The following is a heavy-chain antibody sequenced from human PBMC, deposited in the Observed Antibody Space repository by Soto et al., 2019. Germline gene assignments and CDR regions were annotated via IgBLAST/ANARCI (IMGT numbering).Heavy chain of an antibody. CDR1: GYSFTTYW. D-gene: IGHD6-19*01. CDR3: ARVPDSSLGTMDV. J-gene: IGHJ6*02. V-gene: IGHV5-51*01. Sequence: GESLKISCKGSGYSFTTYWIGWVRQLPGQGLEWMGVMFPGDSDTRYSPSFQGQVTMSADPSTNTAYLEWSSLKAADSAMYYCARVPDSSLGTMDVWGQGTTVTVYS. CDR2: MFPGDSDT.